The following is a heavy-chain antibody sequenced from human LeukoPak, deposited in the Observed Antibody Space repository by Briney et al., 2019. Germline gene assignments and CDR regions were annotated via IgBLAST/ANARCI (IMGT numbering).Heavy chain of an antibody. Sequence: SETLYLTCAVYGGSFSGYYWSWIRQPPGKGLEWIGEINHSGSTNYNPSLKSRVTISVDTSKNQFSLKLSSVTAADTAVYYCAREDSGSYYAEYYSDYWGQGTLVTVSS. V-gene: IGHV4-34*01. CDR2: INHSGST. CDR3: AREDSGSYYAEYYSDY. CDR1: GGSFSGYY. J-gene: IGHJ4*02. D-gene: IGHD1-26*01.